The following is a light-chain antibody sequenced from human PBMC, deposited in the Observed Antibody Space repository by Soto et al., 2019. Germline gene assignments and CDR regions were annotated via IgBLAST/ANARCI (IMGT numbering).Light chain of an antibody. Sequence: EVGMTQSPATLSVSPGERATLSCRASQSVSSNLAWYQQKPGQTPRLLMYGASTRATGIPARFSGSGSGTEFTLTISSLQSEDFAVYSCQQYHKWPPFTFGGGTKVDIK. J-gene: IGKJ4*01. CDR2: GAS. CDR1: QSVSSN. V-gene: IGKV3-15*01. CDR3: QQYHKWPPFT.